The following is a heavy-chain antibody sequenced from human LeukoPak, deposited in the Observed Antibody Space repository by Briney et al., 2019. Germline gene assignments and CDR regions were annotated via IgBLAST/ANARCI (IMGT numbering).Heavy chain of an antibody. D-gene: IGHD2-15*01. CDR2: ISYRGST. Sequence: PSQTLCLTCTVSGGSISNSGGFYWSWIRQHPGDGLEWIGFISYRGSTHYNPSLKSRVSMSVDTSRSQFSLRLPSVTDEDTAVYYCARISQSSGGFYYWGQGTLVTVSS. J-gene: IGHJ4*02. CDR3: ARISQSSGGFYY. V-gene: IGHV4-31*02. CDR1: GGSISNSGGFY.